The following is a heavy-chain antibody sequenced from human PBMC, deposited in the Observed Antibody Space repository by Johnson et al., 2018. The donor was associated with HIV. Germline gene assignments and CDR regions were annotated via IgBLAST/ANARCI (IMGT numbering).Heavy chain of an antibody. J-gene: IGHJ3*02. CDR2: IYSGGST. D-gene: IGHD4-17*01. CDR3: ARDVTTVAFDI. V-gene: IGHV3-66*01. CDR1: GFTFSDYY. Sequence: VQLVESGGNLVKPGGSLRLSCAASGFTFSDYYMSWVRQAPGKGLEWVSVIYSGGSTYYADSVKGRFTISRDISKNTLYLQMNSVRAEDTAVYYCARDVTTVAFDIWGQGTMVTVSS.